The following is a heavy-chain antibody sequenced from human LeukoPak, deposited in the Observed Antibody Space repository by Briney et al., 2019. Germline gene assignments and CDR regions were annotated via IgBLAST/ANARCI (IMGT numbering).Heavy chain of an antibody. CDR3: ARDHAIGDGGYAFDI. V-gene: IGHV3-53*01. CDR1: GFTVSSNN. Sequence: PGGSLRLSCAASGFTVSSNNMSWVRQAPGKGLEWVSVIYSGGSTYYADSVKGRFTISRDNSKNTLYLQMNSLRAEDTAVYYCARDHAIGDGGYAFDIWGQGTMVTVSS. CDR2: IYSGGST. J-gene: IGHJ3*02. D-gene: IGHD3-10*01.